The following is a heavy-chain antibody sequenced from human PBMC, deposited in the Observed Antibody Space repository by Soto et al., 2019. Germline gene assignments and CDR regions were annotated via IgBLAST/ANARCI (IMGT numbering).Heavy chain of an antibody. D-gene: IGHD2-15*01. V-gene: IGHV2-5*02. Sequence: QITLKESGPTLVKPTQTLTLTCTFSGFSLSTSGVGVAWIRQPPGKALEWLALIYWDDDKRYRPSLESRLTITKDTSKTQVVLTRTNMDSVDTAPYYCAYLPCSGGSSYWFSFSGMVVWGQGTTVTVSS. J-gene: IGHJ6*02. CDR2: IYWDDDK. CDR1: GFSLSTSGVG. CDR3: AYLPCSGGSSYWFSFSGMVV.